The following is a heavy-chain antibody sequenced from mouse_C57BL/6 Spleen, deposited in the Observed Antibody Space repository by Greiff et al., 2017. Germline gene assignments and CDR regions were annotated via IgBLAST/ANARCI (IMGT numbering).Heavy chain of an antibody. CDR2: IRLKSDNYAT. D-gene: IGHD1-1*01. J-gene: IGHJ1*03. CDR1: GFTFSNYW. Sequence: EVKLMESGGGLVQPGGSMKLSCVASGFTFSNYWMNWVRQSPEKGLEWVAQIRLKSDNYATHYAESVKGRFTISRDDSKSSVYLQMNNLRAEDTGIYYCTVGTVVAHWYFDVWGTGTTVTVSS. CDR3: TVGTVVAHWYFDV. V-gene: IGHV6-3*01.